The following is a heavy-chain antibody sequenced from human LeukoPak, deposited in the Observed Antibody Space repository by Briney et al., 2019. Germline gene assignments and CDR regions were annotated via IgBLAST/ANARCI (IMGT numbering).Heavy chain of an antibody. D-gene: IGHD1-26*01. CDR3: ARGGWGATISSWFDP. Sequence: ASVKVSCKASGYTFTGYYMHWVRQAPGQGLEWMGWINPNSGGANYAQKFQGRVTMTRDTSISTAYMELSRLRSDDTAVYYCARGGWGATISSWFDPWGQGTLVTVSS. J-gene: IGHJ5*02. CDR2: INPNSGGA. CDR1: GYTFTGYY. V-gene: IGHV1-2*02.